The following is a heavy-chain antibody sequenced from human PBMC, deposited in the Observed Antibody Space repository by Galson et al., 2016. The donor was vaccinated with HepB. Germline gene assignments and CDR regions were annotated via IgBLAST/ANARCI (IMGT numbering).Heavy chain of an antibody. CDR1: GFTFSSYN. J-gene: IGHJ2*01. V-gene: IGHV3-21*01. CDR2: ISSSSNSI. D-gene: IGHD2-21*02. Sequence: SLRLSCAASGFTFSSYNMNWVRQAPGKGLEWVSSISSSSNSIYDADSVKGRFTISRDNAKNSLFLQMNSLRAEDTAVYYCARDPYCGGDCNSPRYFDLWGRGTLVTVSS. CDR3: ARDPYCGGDCNSPRYFDL.